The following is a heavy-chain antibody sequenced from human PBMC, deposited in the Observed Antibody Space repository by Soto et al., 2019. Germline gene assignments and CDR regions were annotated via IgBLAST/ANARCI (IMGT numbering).Heavy chain of an antibody. J-gene: IGHJ4*02. D-gene: IGHD6-19*01. CDR1: GGSISSYY. V-gene: IGHV4-59*01. CDR2: IYYSGST. Sequence: SETLSLTCTVSGGSISSYYWSWIRQPPGKGLEWIGYIYYSGSTNYNPSLKSRVTISVDTSKNQFSLKLSSVTAADTAVYYCARDRSWSGWYNFDYWGQGTLVTVSS. CDR3: ARDRSWSGWYNFDY.